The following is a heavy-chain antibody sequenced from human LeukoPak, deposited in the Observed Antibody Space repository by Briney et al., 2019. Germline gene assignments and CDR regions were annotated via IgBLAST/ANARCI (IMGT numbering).Heavy chain of an antibody. V-gene: IGHV1-69*05. CDR2: IIPIFGTA. CDR3: ARFYGSGSYDLDY. CDR1: GGTFSSYA. J-gene: IGHJ4*02. Sequence: SVKVSCKASGGTFSSYAISWVRQAPGQGLEWMGGIIPIFGTANYAQKFQGRVTITTDESTSTAYLQWSSLEASDTAIYYCARFYGSGSYDLDYWGQGTLVTVSS. D-gene: IGHD3-10*01.